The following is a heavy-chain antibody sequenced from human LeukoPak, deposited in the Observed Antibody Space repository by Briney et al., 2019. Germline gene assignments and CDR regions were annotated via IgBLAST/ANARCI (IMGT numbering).Heavy chain of an antibody. CDR2: IYYSGST. CDR3: ARLFNRMTTVAFDY. J-gene: IGHJ4*02. CDR1: GGSISSSSYY. D-gene: IGHD4-23*01. V-gene: IGHV4-39*01. Sequence: SETLSLTCTVSGGSISSSSYYWGRIRQPPGKGLKWIGSIYYSGSTYYNPSLKSRVTISVDTSKNQFSLKLSSVTAADTAVYYCARLFNRMTTVAFDYWGQGTLVTVSS.